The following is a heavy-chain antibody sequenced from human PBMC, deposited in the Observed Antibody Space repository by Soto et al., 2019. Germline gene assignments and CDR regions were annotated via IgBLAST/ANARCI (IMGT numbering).Heavy chain of an antibody. Sequence: ASVKVSCKASGYTFTSYAMHWVRQAPGQRLEWMGWINAGNGSTKYSQKFQGRVTITRDTSASTAYMELGSLRSEDTAVYYCAVGATKWGYYYYGMDVWGQGTTVTVSS. CDR3: AVGATKWGYYYYGMDV. V-gene: IGHV1-3*01. D-gene: IGHD1-26*01. CDR1: GYTFTSYA. CDR2: INAGNGST. J-gene: IGHJ6*01.